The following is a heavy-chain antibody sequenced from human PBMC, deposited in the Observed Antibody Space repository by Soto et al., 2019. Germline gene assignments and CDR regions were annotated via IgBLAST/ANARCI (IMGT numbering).Heavy chain of an antibody. CDR1: GYTFTSYD. Sequence: QVQLVQSGAEVKKPGASVKVSCKASGYTFTSYDINWVRQATGQGLEWMGWMNPNSGNTGYAQKVQGRVTMTRNTSISTAYMELSSLRSEDTAVYYCASRSTVTTLGYYYYGMDVWGQGTTVTVSS. D-gene: IGHD4-17*01. CDR2: MNPNSGNT. J-gene: IGHJ6*02. CDR3: ASRSTVTTLGYYYYGMDV. V-gene: IGHV1-8*01.